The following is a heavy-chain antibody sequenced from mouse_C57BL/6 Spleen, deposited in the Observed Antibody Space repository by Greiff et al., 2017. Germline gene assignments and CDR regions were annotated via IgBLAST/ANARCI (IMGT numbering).Heavy chain of an antibody. D-gene: IGHD1-1*01. V-gene: IGHV1-64*01. Sequence: VQLQQSGPELVKPGASVKLSCKASGYTFTSYWMHWVKQSPGQGLEWIGMIHPNSGGTNYNEKFKSKATLTVDKSSSTAYMQLSSLTTEAPAVSYGESDYCSSGRDWNYDVWGTGTTVTVSS. CDR1: GYTFTSYW. CDR2: IHPNSGGT. J-gene: IGHJ1*03. CDR3: ESDYCSSGRDWNYDV.